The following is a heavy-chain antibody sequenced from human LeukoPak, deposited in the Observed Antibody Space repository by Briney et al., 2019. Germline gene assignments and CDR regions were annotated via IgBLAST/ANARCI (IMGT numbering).Heavy chain of an antibody. V-gene: IGHV4-59*01. CDR1: GGSITGYY. CDR2: IYYSGIT. Sequence: SETLSLTCTVSGGSITGYYWSWIRQPPGKGLEWIGYIYYSGITNYNPSLKSRVTISVDTSKNQFSLKLSSVTAADTAVYYCAIESGRLAMVFDYWGQGTLVTVSS. CDR3: AIESGRLAMVFDY. D-gene: IGHD6-19*01. J-gene: IGHJ4*02.